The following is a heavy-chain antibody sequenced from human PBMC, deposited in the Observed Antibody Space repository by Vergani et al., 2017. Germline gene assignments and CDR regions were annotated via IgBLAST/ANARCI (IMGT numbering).Heavy chain of an antibody. D-gene: IGHD3-10*01. Sequence: QVKLQESGPGLVKPSETLSLTCTVSGASVNSYYLNWIRQPPGKGLEWMGYVSFRGDTLYDPSVKGRMTISLNTSSNQFSLYLTSVTAADTAVYYCARSRIYYGAGSPDYWGQGTLVTVSS. J-gene: IGHJ4*02. CDR2: VSFRGDT. V-gene: IGHV4-59*02. CDR3: ARSRIYYGAGSPDY. CDR1: GASVNSYY.